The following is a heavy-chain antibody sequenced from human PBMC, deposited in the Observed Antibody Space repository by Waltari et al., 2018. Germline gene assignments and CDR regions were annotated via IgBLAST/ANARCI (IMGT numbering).Heavy chain of an antibody. J-gene: IGHJ4*02. CDR2: IYYSGST. V-gene: IGHV4-59*08. CDR3: AKLVDTAMAYYFDY. D-gene: IGHD5-18*01. CDR1: GGSISSYN. Sequence: QVQLQESGPGLVKHSETLSLTCAVSGGSISSYNWSWIRQPPGKGLEWIGYIYYSGSTNYNPSLKSRVTISVDTSKNQFSLKLSSVTAADTAVYYCAKLVDTAMAYYFDYWGQGTLVTVSS.